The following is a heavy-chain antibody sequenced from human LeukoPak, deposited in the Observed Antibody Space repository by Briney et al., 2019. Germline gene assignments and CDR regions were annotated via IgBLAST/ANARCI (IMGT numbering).Heavy chain of an antibody. D-gene: IGHD3-3*01. Sequence: PGGSLRLSCAASGFTFSSYAMSWVRQAPGKGLEWVSAISGSGGSTYYADPVKGRFTISRDNSKNTLYLQMNSLRAEDTAVYYCARGIGYDFWSGYPYWGQGTLVTVSS. CDR3: ARGIGYDFWSGYPY. V-gene: IGHV3-23*01. CDR1: GFTFSSYA. CDR2: ISGSGGST. J-gene: IGHJ4*02.